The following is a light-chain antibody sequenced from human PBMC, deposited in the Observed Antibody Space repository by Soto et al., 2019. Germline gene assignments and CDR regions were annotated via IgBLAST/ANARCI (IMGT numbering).Light chain of an antibody. V-gene: IGKV1-5*01. CDR1: QSISSW. CDR3: QQYNNYWT. Sequence: DIQLTQSPSFLSASVGDRVTITCRASQSISSWLAWYQQKPGKAPKLLIYDASNLESGVPSRFSGSGSATEFTLTISSLQPDDFATYYCQQYNNYWTFGQGTKVDIK. CDR2: DAS. J-gene: IGKJ1*01.